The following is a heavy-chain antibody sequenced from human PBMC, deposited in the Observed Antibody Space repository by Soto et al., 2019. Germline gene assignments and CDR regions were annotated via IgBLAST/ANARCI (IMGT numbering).Heavy chain of an antibody. D-gene: IGHD3-10*01. CDR3: ARDYFGSGLGAFDI. V-gene: IGHV3-53*04. CDR1: GFNVSSNY. Sequence: GVSLRLSCTASGFNVSSNYMSWIRQAPGKGLEWVSVIYSGGSTYYADSVKGRFTISRHNSKNTLYLQMNSLRAEDTAVYYCARDYFGSGLGAFDIWVQGTMVTVSS. CDR2: IYSGGST. J-gene: IGHJ3*02.